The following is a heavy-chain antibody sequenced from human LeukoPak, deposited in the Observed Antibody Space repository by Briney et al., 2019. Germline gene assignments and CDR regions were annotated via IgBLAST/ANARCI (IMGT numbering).Heavy chain of an antibody. D-gene: IGHD6-13*01. CDR2: ISSSGSTI. V-gene: IGHV3-48*03. J-gene: IGHJ4*02. CDR3: ARDLYSSSWYFVSPGGY. CDR1: GFTFSSYE. Sequence: PGGSLRLSCAASGFTFSSYEMNWVRQAPGKGLEWVSYISSSGSTIYYADSVKGRFTISRDNAKNSLYLQMNSLRAEDTALYYCARDLYSSSWYFVSPGGYWGQGTLVTVSS.